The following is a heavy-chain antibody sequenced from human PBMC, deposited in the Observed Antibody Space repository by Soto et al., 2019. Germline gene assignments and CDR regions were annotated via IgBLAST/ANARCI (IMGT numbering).Heavy chain of an antibody. Sequence: PGGPLRLPWAAAGFTFSGFAMHWVRQASGKGLEWVGRIRSKANSYATAYAASVKGRFTISRDDSKNTAYLQMNSLKTEDTAVYYCTSMSNIVGVPWGQGTMVTVSS. J-gene: IGHJ3*01. V-gene: IGHV3-73*01. CDR3: TSMSNIVGVP. D-gene: IGHD1-26*01. CDR2: IRSKANSYAT. CDR1: GFTFSGFA.